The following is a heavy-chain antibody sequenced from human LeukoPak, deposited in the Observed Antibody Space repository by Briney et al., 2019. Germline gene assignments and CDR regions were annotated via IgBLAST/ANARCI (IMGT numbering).Heavy chain of an antibody. CDR2: ISYDGSNK. D-gene: IGHD6-19*01. Sequence: GRSLRLSCAASGFTFSSYGMHWVRQAPGKGLEWVAVISYDGSNKYYADSVKGRFTISRDNSKNTLYLQMNSLRAEDTAVYYCAKDIDSSGSLGAFDIWGQGTMVTVSS. V-gene: IGHV3-30*18. CDR1: GFTFSSYG. J-gene: IGHJ3*02. CDR3: AKDIDSSGSLGAFDI.